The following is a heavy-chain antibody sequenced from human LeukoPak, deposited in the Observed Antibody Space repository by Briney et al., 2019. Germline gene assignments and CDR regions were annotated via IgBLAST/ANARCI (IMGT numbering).Heavy chain of an antibody. D-gene: IGHD1-26*01. Sequence: GGSLRLSCAASGFTFSSYEMNWVRQAPGKGLEWVSYISSSSSYIYYADSVKGRFTISRDNAKNSLYLQMNSLRAEDTAVYYCARTALELQLDYWGQGTLVTVSS. J-gene: IGHJ4*02. CDR3: ARTALELQLDY. CDR2: ISSSSSYI. CDR1: GFTFSSYE. V-gene: IGHV3-21*01.